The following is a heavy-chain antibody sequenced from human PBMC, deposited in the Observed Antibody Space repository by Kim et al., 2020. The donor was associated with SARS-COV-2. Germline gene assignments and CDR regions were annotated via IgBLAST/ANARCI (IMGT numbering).Heavy chain of an antibody. J-gene: IGHJ2*01. Sequence: ASVKVSCKASGYTFTSYGISWVRQAPGQGLEWMGWISAYNGNTNYAQKLQGRVTMTTDTSTSTAYMELRSLRSDDTAVYYCARAGVDFWSGYSHWYFDLWGRGTLVTVSS. CDR3: ARAGVDFWSGYSHWYFDL. CDR2: ISAYNGNT. V-gene: IGHV1-18*01. CDR1: GYTFTSYG. D-gene: IGHD3-3*01.